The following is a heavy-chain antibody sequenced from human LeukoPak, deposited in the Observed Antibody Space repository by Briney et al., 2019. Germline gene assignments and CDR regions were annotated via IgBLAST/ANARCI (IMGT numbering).Heavy chain of an antibody. D-gene: IGHD1-26*01. J-gene: IGHJ4*02. CDR3: AKLLEWELLSQFAY. CDR2: ISSSSSTI. V-gene: IGHV3-48*04. Sequence: GGSLRLSCAASGFTFSSYSMNWVRQAPGKGLEWVSYISSSSSTIYYADSVKGRFTISRDNAKNSLYLQMNSLRAEDTAVYYCAKLLEWELLSQFAYWGQGTLVTVSS. CDR1: GFTFSSYS.